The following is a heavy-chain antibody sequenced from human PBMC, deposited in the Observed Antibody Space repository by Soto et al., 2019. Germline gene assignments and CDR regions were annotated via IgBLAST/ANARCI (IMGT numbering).Heavy chain of an antibody. CDR1: GYTFTGYY. D-gene: IGHD1-26*01. CDR2: INPNSGGT. V-gene: IGHV1-2*04. CDR3: ARDLVGATTSTVGDYYYGMDV. Sequence: ASVKVSCKASGYTFTGYYMHWVRQAPGQGLEWMGWINPNSGGTNYAQKFQGWVTMTRDTSISTAYMELSRLRSDDTAVYYCARDLVGATTSTVGDYYYGMDVWGQGTTVTVSS. J-gene: IGHJ6*02.